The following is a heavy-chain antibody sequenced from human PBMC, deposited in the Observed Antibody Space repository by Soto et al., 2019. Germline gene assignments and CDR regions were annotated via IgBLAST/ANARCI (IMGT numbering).Heavy chain of an antibody. V-gene: IGHV1-69*01. CDR2: IIPIFGTA. CDR3: ASSSVTMIVVVITAEYFQH. J-gene: IGHJ1*01. D-gene: IGHD3-22*01. CDR1: GGTFSSYA. Sequence: QVQLVQSGAEVKKPGSSVKVSCKASGGTFSSYAISWVRQAPGQGLEWMGGIIPIFGTANYAQKFQGRVTITADESTSRAYMELSSLRSEDTAVYYCASSSVTMIVVVITAEYFQHWGQGTLVTVSS.